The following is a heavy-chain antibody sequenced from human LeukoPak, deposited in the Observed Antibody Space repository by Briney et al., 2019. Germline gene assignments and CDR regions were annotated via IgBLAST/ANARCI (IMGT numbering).Heavy chain of an antibody. CDR1: GYTFTGYY. D-gene: IGHD6-6*01. CDR3: ARSKAEQLVDP. CDR2: INPNSGGT. V-gene: IGHV1-2*02. Sequence: ASVKVSCKASGYTFTGYYMHWVRQAPGQGLEWMGWINPNSGGTNYPQKFQGRVTMTRDTSISTAYMELSRLRSDDTAVYYCARSKAEQLVDPWGQGTLVTVSS. J-gene: IGHJ5*02.